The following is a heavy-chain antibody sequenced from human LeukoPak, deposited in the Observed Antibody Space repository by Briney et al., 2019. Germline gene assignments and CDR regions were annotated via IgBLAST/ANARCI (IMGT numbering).Heavy chain of an antibody. Sequence: SETLSHTCTVSGGSISGYYWSWIRQPPGKGLEWIGYIYYSGSTNYNPSLKSRVTISVDTSKNQFSLKLRSVTAADTAVYYCARVTGYMIEDYFDYWGQGILVTVSS. CDR3: ARVTGYMIEDYFDY. D-gene: IGHD3-9*01. V-gene: IGHV4-59*01. CDR1: GGSISGYY. J-gene: IGHJ4*02. CDR2: IYYSGST.